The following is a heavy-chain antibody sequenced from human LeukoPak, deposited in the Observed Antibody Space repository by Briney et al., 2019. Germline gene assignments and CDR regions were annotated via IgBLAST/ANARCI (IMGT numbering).Heavy chain of an antibody. Sequence: GGSLRLSCAASGFTFSNSGMNWVRQAPGKGLEWVSTISGSGDSTYYADSVKGRFTISRDNAKNSLYLQMNSLRAEDTAVYYCAREAYSSGFNWFDPWGQGTLVTVSS. CDR1: GFTFSNSG. V-gene: IGHV3-21*01. J-gene: IGHJ5*02. CDR2: ISGSGDST. CDR3: AREAYSSGFNWFDP. D-gene: IGHD6-19*01.